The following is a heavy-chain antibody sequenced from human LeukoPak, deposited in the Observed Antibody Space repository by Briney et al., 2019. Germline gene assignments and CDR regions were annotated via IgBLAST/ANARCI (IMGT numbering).Heavy chain of an antibody. CDR1: GYTFTGYY. D-gene: IGHD3-22*01. CDR3: ARYYYDSSGYYSRPQFYYFDY. CDR2: INPNSGGT. V-gene: IGHV1-2*02. Sequence: GASVKVSCKASGYTFTGYYMRWVRQAPGQGLEWMGWINPNSGGTNYAQKFQGRVTMTRDTSISTAYMELSRLRSDDTAVYYCARYYYDSSGYYSRPQFYYFDYWGQGTLVTVSS. J-gene: IGHJ4*02.